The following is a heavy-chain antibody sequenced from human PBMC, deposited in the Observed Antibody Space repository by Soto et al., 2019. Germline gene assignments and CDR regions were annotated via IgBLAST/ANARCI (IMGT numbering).Heavy chain of an antibody. CDR2: INHSGST. V-gene: IGHV4-34*01. D-gene: IGHD3-9*01. Sequence: SETLSLTCAVYGGSFSGYYWSLIRQPPGKGLEWIGEINHSGSTNYNPSLKSRVTISVDTSKNQFSLKLSSVTAADTAVYYCARGDRLRYFDWLPHYFDYWGQGTLVTVSS. J-gene: IGHJ4*02. CDR1: GGSFSGYY. CDR3: ARGDRLRYFDWLPHYFDY.